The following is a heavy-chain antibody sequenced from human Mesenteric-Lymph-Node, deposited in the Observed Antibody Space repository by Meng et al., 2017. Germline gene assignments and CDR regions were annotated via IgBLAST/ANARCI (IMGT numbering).Heavy chain of an antibody. V-gene: IGHV1-46*01. CDR1: GYTFTSYY. CDR2: INPSGGST. CDR3: ARDAGFSSGWSPDIYYFDY. D-gene: IGHD6-19*01. J-gene: IGHJ4*02. Sequence: ASVKVSCKASGYTFTSYYMHWVRQAPGQGLEWMGIINPSGGSTSYAQKFQGRVTMTRDTSTSTVYMELSSLRSEDTAVYYCARDAGFSSGWSPDIYYFDYWGQGTLVTVSS.